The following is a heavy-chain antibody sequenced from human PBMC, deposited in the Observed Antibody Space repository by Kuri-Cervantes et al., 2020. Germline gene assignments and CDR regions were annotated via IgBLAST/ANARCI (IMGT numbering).Heavy chain of an antibody. Sequence: SVKVSCKASGYTFTSYGISWVRQAPGQGLEWMGGIIPIFGTANYAQKFQGRVTITTDESTSTAYMELSSLRSEDTAVYYCARGGRTSERVSMTMVREFIIQNWFDPWGQGTLVTVSS. CDR2: IIPIFGTA. D-gene: IGHD3-10*01. CDR3: ARGGRTSERVSMTMVREFIIQNWFDP. CDR1: GYTFTSYG. J-gene: IGHJ5*02. V-gene: IGHV1-69*05.